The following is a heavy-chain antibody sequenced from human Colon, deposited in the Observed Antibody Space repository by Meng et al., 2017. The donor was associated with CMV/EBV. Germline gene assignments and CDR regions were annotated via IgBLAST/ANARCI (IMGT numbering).Heavy chain of an antibody. CDR1: GFTFSSYA. CDR2: ISSPGTYT. V-gene: IGHV3-21*04. D-gene: IGHD4-23*01. Sequence: GESLKISCAASGFTFSSYAMGWVRQAPGKGLEWVSSISSPGTYTHYADSVKGRFTVSRDNAKSSLYLEMQSLRVEDTAVYYCARVGGNSDMDVWGQGTTVTVSS. CDR3: ARVGGNSDMDV. J-gene: IGHJ6*02.